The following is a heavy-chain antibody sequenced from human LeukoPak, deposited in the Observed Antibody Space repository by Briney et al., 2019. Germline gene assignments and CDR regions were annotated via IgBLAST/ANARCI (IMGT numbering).Heavy chain of an antibody. CDR2: IYYSGST. CDR3: ARGDIVVVRGFDP. D-gene: IGHD2-2*01. J-gene: IGHJ5*02. Sequence: SETLSLTCTVSGGSISSGGYYWSWIRQHPGKGLEWIGYIYYSGSTYYNPSLKSRVTISVDTSKNQFSLKLSSVTAADTAVYYCARGDIVVVRGFDPWGQGALVTVSS. V-gene: IGHV4-31*03. CDR1: GGSISSGGYY.